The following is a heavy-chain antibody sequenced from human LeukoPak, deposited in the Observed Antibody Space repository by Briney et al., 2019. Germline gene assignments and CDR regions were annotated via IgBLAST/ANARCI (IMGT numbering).Heavy chain of an antibody. V-gene: IGHV3-23*01. CDR3: ADYGSGSI. Sequence: GGSLRLSCAASGFTFSSYGMSWVRQAPGKGLEWVSGISGSGGTTYYADSVKGRFAISRDNSENTLYLQMSSLRAEDTAVYYCADYGSGSIWGQGTLVTVSS. CDR1: GFTFSSYG. D-gene: IGHD3-10*01. CDR2: ISGSGGTT. J-gene: IGHJ4*02.